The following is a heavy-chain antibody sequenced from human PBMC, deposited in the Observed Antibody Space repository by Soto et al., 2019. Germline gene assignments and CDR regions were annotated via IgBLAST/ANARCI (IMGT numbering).Heavy chain of an antibody. J-gene: IGHJ5*02. CDR2: INPNRGGT. CDR1: GYTFTGYY. D-gene: IGHD2-15*01. Sequence: QVQLVQSGAEVKKPGASVKVSCKASGYTFTGYYMHWVRQAPGQGLEWMEWINPNRGGTNYAQKLQGWVTMTTYTSSSTANMQQNRLISDDTAVYYCARGGDLYCSGGSCYSWFDPRGQGTLVTVSS. V-gene: IGHV1-2*04. CDR3: ARGGDLYCSGGSCYSWFDP.